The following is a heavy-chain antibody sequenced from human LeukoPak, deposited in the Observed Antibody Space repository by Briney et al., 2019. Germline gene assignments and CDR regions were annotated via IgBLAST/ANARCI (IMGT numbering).Heavy chain of an antibody. CDR1: GFTFSDAW. Sequence: PGGSLRLSCEGSGFTFSDAWMNWVRQAPGKGLEWVSSISSSSSYIYYADSVKGRFTISRDNAKNSLYLQMNSLRAEDTAVYYCARDQATGPGFDYWGQGTLVTVSS. J-gene: IGHJ4*02. CDR3: ARDQATGPGFDY. V-gene: IGHV3-21*01. D-gene: IGHD3-9*01. CDR2: ISSSSSYI.